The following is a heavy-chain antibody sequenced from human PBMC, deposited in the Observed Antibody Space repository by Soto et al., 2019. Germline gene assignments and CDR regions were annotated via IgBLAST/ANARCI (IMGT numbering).Heavy chain of an antibody. J-gene: IGHJ5*02. V-gene: IGHV3-74*01. D-gene: IGHD3-10*01. CDR1: GFTFSSYW. CDR2: INSDGSST. Sequence: VQLVESGGGLVQPGGSLRLSCAASGFTFSSYWMHWVRQAPGKGLVWVSRINSDGSSTSYADSVKGRFTISRDNAKNTLYLQMNSLRAEDTAVYYCASVPGPPSLYNWFDPWGQGTLVTVSS. CDR3: ASVPGPPSLYNWFDP.